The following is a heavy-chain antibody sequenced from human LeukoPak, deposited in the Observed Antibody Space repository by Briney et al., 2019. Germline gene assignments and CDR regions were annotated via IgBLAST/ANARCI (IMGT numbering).Heavy chain of an antibody. Sequence: SETLSLTCAVYGGSFSGYYWSWIRQPPGKGLEWIGEINHSGSTNYNPSLKSRVTISVDTSKNQFSLKLSSVTAAETAVYYCADYYYDSSDYVDYWGQGTLVTVSS. D-gene: IGHD3-22*01. CDR3: ADYYYDSSDYVDY. V-gene: IGHV4-34*01. J-gene: IGHJ4*02. CDR2: INHSGST. CDR1: GGSFSGYY.